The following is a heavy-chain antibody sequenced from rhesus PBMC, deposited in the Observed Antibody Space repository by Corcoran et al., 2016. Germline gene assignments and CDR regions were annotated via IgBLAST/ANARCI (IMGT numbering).Heavy chain of an antibody. V-gene: IGHV4-127*01. CDR3: ARDFRYNPYNRFDV. CDR1: GYSISSGYG. D-gene: IGHD1-44*01. Sequence: QVQLQESGPGLVKPSETLSLTCAVSGYSISSGYGWSWIRQPPGKGLEWIGYISYSGSSYYTPSFKSRVTISIVTTKNQFSLKLSSVTAADTAVYYCARDFRYNPYNRFDVWGPGVLVTVSS. J-gene: IGHJ5-1*01. CDR2: ISYSGSS.